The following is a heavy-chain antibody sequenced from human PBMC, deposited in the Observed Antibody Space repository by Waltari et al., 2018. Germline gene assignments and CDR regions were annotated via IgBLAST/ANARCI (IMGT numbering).Heavy chain of an antibody. V-gene: IGHV3-33*01. CDR2: IWYDGSNK. J-gene: IGHJ4*02. CDR3: AIGGRSSSSAPFDY. Sequence: QVQLVESGGGVVQPGRSLRLSCAASGFTFSNYGMHWVRQAPGKGLEWVAVIWYDGSNKYYPDSVKGRFTISRDNSKNTLYLQMNSLRAEDTAVYYCAIGGRSSSSAPFDYWGQGTLVTVPS. D-gene: IGHD6-6*01. CDR1: GFTFSNYG.